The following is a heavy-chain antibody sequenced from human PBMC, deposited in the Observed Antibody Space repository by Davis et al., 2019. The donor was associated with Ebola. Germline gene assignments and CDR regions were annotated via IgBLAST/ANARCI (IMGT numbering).Heavy chain of an antibody. V-gene: IGHV3-73*01. J-gene: IGHJ4*02. Sequence: GESLKISCAASGFTFSGSAMHWVRQASGKGLEWVGRIRSKANSYATAYAASVKGRFTISRDDSKNTAYLQMNSLKTEDTAVYYCARAPDYDFWSGYPRDWGQGTLVTVSS. CDR1: GFTFSGSA. D-gene: IGHD3-3*01. CDR3: ARAPDYDFWSGYPRD. CDR2: IRSKANSYAT.